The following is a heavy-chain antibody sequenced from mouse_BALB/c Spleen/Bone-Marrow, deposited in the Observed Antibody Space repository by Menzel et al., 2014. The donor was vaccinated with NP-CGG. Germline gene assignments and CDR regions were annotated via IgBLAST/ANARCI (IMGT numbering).Heavy chain of an antibody. J-gene: IGHJ2*01. D-gene: IGHD1-1*01. V-gene: IGHV1-66*01. CDR3: ARRDYYGSTYGFDY. Sequence: VQLQQSGPELVKPGASVKISCKASGYSLTSYYIHWVKQRPGQGLEWIGWIFPRNGSAKYNEKFKGKATLTADTSFSTAYMQLSSLTSEDSAVYFCARRDYYGSTYGFDYWGQGTTLTVSS. CDR1: GYSLTSYY. CDR2: IFPRNGSA.